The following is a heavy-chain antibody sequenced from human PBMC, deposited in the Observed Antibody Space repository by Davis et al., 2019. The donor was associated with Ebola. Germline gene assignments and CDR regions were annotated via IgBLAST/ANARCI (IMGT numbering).Heavy chain of an antibody. J-gene: IGHJ5*02. Sequence: GESLKISCKGSGYSFATNWIGRVRQMPGKGLEWMGIIYPGDSDTRYSPSFQGQVTISADKSISTAYLKWSSLKASDTAMYYCARPQGSDWNWFDPWGQGTLVTVSS. CDR3: ARPQGSDWNWFDP. V-gene: IGHV5-51*01. CDR2: IYPGDSDT. CDR1: GYSFATNW. D-gene: IGHD3-9*01.